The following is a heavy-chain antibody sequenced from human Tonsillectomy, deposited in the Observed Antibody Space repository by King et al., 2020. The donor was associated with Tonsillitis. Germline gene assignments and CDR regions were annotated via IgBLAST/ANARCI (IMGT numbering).Heavy chain of an antibody. V-gene: IGHV3-74*01. CDR1: GFTFSSYW. J-gene: IGHJ4*02. CDR2: ISPDGRST. D-gene: IGHD1-1*01. CDR3: ARGTRTWNGIDY. Sequence: VQLVESGGGLVQPGGSLRLSCAASGFTFSSYWMHWVRQAPGRGLVWVSRISPDGRSTAYADSVKGRLTISRDNAENTLYLQMNSLRAEDTALYYCARGTRTWNGIDYWGQGTLVTVSS.